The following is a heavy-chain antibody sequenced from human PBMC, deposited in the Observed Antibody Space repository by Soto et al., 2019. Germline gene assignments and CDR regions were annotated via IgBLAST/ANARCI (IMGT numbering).Heavy chain of an antibody. J-gene: IGHJ6*02. CDR3: ARRIITGTTDYYYGMDV. Sequence: GESLKISCKGSGYSFTSYWISWVRQMPGKGLEWMGRIDPSDSYTNYSPSFQGHVTISADKSISTAYLQWSSLKASDTAMYYCARRIITGTTDYYYGMDVWGQGTKVTVSS. CDR1: GYSFTSYW. V-gene: IGHV5-10-1*01. D-gene: IGHD1-7*01. CDR2: IDPSDSYT.